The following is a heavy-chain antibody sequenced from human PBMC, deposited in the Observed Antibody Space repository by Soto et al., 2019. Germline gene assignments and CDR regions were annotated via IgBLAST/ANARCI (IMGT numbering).Heavy chain of an antibody. V-gene: IGHV1-2*02. CDR2: MNPNRGGT. CDR3: ARERHLNTPADGFDR. Sequence: QVHLVQSGAEVKKPGASVKVSCMASGYNFIAQNIHWVRQAPGLGLEWMGKMNPNRGGTAYAQQFQGRVTVTRDTSISTVYMELTSLKSDDTAVYYCARERHLNTPADGFDRWGQGTMVIVSS. CDR1: GYNFIAQN. D-gene: IGHD6-19*01. J-gene: IGHJ3*01.